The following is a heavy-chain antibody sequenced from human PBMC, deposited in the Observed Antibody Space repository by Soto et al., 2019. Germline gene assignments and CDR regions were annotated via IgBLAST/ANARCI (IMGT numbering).Heavy chain of an antibody. CDR3: VRGTPTPGLDI. CDR2: IGRSGETI. CDR1: GFTFSSFE. J-gene: IGHJ6*02. Sequence: GGSLRLSCVGSGFTFSSFEMNWVRQTPGKGLEWLSYIGRSGETIYYADSVKGRFTISRDNAKSSLFLQMNGLRDEDTGIYYCVRGTPTPGLDIWGRGTTVTVSS. D-gene: IGHD1-1*01. V-gene: IGHV3-48*03.